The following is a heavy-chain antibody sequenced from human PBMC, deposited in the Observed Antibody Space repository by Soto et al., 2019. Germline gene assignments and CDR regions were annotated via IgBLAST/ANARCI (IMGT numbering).Heavy chain of an antibody. D-gene: IGHD6-6*01. CDR2: IYSGGST. CDR1: GFPVSSNY. Sequence: PGGSLRLSCAASGFPVSSNYMSWVRQAPGKGLEWVSVIYSGGSTYYADSVKGRFTISRDNSKNTLYLQMNSLRAEDTAVYYCARVGGYSSSAFFFSGYFDYWGQGTLVTVSS. J-gene: IGHJ4*02. CDR3: ARVGGYSSSAFFFSGYFDY. V-gene: IGHV3-53*01.